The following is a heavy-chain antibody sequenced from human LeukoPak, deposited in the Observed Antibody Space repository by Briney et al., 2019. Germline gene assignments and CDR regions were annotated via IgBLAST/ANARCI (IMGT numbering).Heavy chain of an antibody. CDR2: ISAYNGNT. CDR3: ARDLYGYSSPTSY. V-gene: IGHV1-18*04. CDR1: GYTFTSYY. Sequence: ASVKVSCKASGYTFTSYYMHWVRQAPGQGLEWMGWISAYNGNTNYAQKLQGRVTMTTDTSTSTAYMELRSLRSDDTAVYYCARDLYGYSSPTSYWGQGTLVTVSS. D-gene: IGHD6-13*01. J-gene: IGHJ4*02.